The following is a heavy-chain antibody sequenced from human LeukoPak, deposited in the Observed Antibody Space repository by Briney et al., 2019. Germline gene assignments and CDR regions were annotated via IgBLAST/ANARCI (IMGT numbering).Heavy chain of an antibody. Sequence: SVKVSCKASGGTFSSYAISWVRQAPGQGLEWMGGIIPIFGTANYAQKFQGRVTITTDESTSTAYMELSSLRSEGTAVYYCARDRYAPAHDAFDIWGQGTMVTVSS. CDR2: IIPIFGTA. D-gene: IGHD1-1*01. CDR1: GGTFSSYA. CDR3: ARDRYAPAHDAFDI. V-gene: IGHV1-69*05. J-gene: IGHJ3*02.